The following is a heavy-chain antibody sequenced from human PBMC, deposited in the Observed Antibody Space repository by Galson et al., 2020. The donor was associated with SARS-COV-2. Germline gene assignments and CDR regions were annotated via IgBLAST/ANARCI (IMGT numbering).Heavy chain of an antibody. Sequence: ASVKVSCKASGYTFTSYGISWVRQAPGQGLKWMGWISAYNGNTHYAQKLQGRVTMTTDTSTSTAYMELRSLRSDDTAVYYCARDPTELEHYDSLYYYYGMDVWGQGTTVTVSS. CDR1: GYTFTSYG. CDR2: ISAYNGNT. CDR3: ARDPTELEHYDSLYYYYGMDV. J-gene: IGHJ6*02. V-gene: IGHV1-18*04. D-gene: IGHD3-22*01.